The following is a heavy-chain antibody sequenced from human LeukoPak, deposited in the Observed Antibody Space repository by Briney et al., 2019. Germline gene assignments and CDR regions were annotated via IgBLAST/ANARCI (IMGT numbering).Heavy chain of an antibody. CDR1: GFTFSSYS. V-gene: IGHV3-21*01. CDR2: ISSSSSYI. D-gene: IGHD2-2*01. Sequence: GGSLRLSCAASGFTFSSYSMNWVRQAPGKGLEWVSSISSSSSYIYYADSVKGRFTISRDNAKNSLYLQMNSLRAEDTAMYYCARQHCSSTSCSPFDYWGQGTLVTVSS. CDR3: ARQHCSSTSCSPFDY. J-gene: IGHJ4*02.